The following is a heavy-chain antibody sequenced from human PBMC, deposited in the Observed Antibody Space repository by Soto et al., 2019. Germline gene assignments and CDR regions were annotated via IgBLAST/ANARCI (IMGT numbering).Heavy chain of an antibody. J-gene: IGHJ6*02. CDR1: GYSFTSYW. D-gene: IGHD5-12*01. Sequence: VESLKISCKGSGYSFTSYWIGWVRQIPWKGLEWMGIIYPGDSDTRYSPSFQGQVTISADKSISTAYLQWSSLKASDTAMYYCARPGTYSGYDSGYYGMEVWGHGTTVTVS. CDR3: ARPGTYSGYDSGYYGMEV. CDR2: IYPGDSDT. V-gene: IGHV5-51*01.